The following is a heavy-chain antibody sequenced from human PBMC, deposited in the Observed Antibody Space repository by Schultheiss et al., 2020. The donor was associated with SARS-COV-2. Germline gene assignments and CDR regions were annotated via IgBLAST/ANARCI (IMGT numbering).Heavy chain of an antibody. J-gene: IGHJ4*02. CDR1: GYTFTSYA. CDR2: INPNSGGT. CDR3: ARGSLLLSGDPFDY. V-gene: IGHV1-2*06. Sequence: ASVKVSCKASGYTFTSYAMHWVRQAPGQRLEWMGRINPNSGGTNYAQKFQGRVTLTRDTSISTAYMELSRLRSDDTAVYYCARGSLLLSGDPFDYWGQGTLVTVSS. D-gene: IGHD3-10*01.